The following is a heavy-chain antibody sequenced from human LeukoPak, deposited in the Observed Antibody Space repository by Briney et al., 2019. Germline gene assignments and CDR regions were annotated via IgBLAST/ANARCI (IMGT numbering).Heavy chain of an antibody. J-gene: IGHJ4*02. CDR3: ARGPMTTVVSPDYHFDY. CDR2: INPSGGGT. CDR1: GYTFTSYA. V-gene: IGHV1-46*01. Sequence: ASVKVSCKASGYTFTSYAISWVRHAPGQGLEWMGIINPSGGGTNYAQKFQGRVTMTRDTSQNTVYMELSSLRSEDTAVFYCARGPMTTVVSPDYHFDYWGQGTLVTVSS. D-gene: IGHD4-23*01.